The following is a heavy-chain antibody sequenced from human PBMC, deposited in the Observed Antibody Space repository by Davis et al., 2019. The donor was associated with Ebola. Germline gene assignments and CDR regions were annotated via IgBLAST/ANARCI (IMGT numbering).Heavy chain of an antibody. J-gene: IGHJ6*02. CDR3: ARMLFGVVIIPYYYGMDV. V-gene: IGHV4-4*02. CDR1: GGSISSSNW. Sequence: PSETLSLTCAVSGGSISSSNWWRWVRQPPGKGLEWIGEIYHSGSTNYNPSLKSRVTLSVDKSKNQFSLKLSSVTAADTAVYYCARMLFGVVIIPYYYGMDVWGQGTTVTVSS. D-gene: IGHD3-3*01. CDR2: IYHSGST.